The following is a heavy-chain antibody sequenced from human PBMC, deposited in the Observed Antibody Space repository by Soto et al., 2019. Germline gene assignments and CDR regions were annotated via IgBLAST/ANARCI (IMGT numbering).Heavy chain of an antibody. Sequence: SETLSLTCTASGGSISSSSYYWGWIRQPPGKGLEWIGYIYYSGSTNYNPSLKSRVTISVDTSKNQFSLKLSSVTAADTAVYYCARQMDGSYLYWGQGTLVTV. CDR1: GGSISSSSYY. J-gene: IGHJ4*02. D-gene: IGHD1-26*01. CDR3: ARQMDGSYLY. V-gene: IGHV4-61*05. CDR2: IYYSGST.